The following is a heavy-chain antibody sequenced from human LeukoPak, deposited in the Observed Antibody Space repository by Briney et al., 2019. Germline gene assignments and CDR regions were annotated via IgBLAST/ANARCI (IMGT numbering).Heavy chain of an antibody. D-gene: IGHD3-22*01. J-gene: IGHJ3*02. CDR1: GGSITIGGYY. CDR2: IYYNGNT. CDR3: VRNFDSYNAFDI. Sequence: PSETLSLTCTVSGGSITIGGYYCSWIRQHPGKGLEWIGYIYYNGNTYYNPSLKSRLTISGDTSENQFSLKLSSVTAADTAVYYCVRNFDSYNAFDIWGQGTMVTVSS. V-gene: IGHV4-31*03.